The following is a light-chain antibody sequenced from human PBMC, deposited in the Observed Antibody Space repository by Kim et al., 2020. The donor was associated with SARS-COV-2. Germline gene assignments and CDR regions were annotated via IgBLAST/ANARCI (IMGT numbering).Light chain of an antibody. CDR2: EAS. Sequence: VLTQSPATLSLSPGERATLSCRASQNIRTYLAWYQQKPGQTPRLLIYEASKRPTGIPAKFTGSGSGTDFTLTISSLESEDFAVYFCQERSNWLTFGGGTKVDIK. CDR3: QERSNWLT. V-gene: IGKV3-11*01. CDR1: QNIRTY. J-gene: IGKJ4*01.